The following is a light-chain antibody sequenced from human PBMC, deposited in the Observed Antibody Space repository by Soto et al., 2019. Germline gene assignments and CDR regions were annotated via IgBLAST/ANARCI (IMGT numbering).Light chain of an antibody. J-gene: IGKJ1*01. CDR2: VAS. CDR3: QQYNSYSAT. Sequence: DIQMPQSPSTLSASVGDRVTITCRASQSISIWLAWYQQKPGKAPKLLIYVASSLKSGGPSRFSGSRSGTEFTLTISSLQPDDFATYFLQQYNSYSATFGQGTKGEIK. V-gene: IGKV1-5*01. CDR1: QSISIW.